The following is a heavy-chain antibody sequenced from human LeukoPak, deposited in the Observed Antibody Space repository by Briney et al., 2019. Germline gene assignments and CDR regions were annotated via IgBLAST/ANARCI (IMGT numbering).Heavy chain of an antibody. CDR3: ARGQRITIFGVVPLYGY. V-gene: IGHV4-34*01. D-gene: IGHD3-3*01. CDR2: VNHSGST. J-gene: IGHJ4*02. CDR1: GGSFSGYY. Sequence: SETLSLTCAVYGGSFSGYYWSWIRQPPGKGLEWIGEVNHSGSTNYNPSLKSRVTISVDTSKNQFSLKLSSVTAADTAVYYCARGQRITIFGVVPLYGYWGQGTLVTVSS.